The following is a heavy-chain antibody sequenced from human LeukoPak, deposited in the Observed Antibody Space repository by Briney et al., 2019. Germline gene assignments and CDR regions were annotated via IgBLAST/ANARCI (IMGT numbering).Heavy chain of an antibody. J-gene: IGHJ5*02. D-gene: IGHD6-13*01. V-gene: IGHV3-23*01. CDR3: ARDTLIAAPKTGTVTRIGWFDP. CDR1: GFTFSSYA. CDR2: ISGSGAGT. Sequence: GGSLRLSCAASGFTFSSYAMSWVRQAPGKGLEWVSSISGSGAGTYYADSVKGRFTISRDNSKNTLFLQMNSLRADDTAVYYCARDTLIAAPKTGTVTRIGWFDPWGQGTLVTVSS.